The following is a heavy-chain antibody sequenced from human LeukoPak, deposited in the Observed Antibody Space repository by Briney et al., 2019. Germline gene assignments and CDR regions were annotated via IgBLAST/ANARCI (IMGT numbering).Heavy chain of an antibody. CDR2: INPNSGGT. CDR1: GYTFTGYY. Sequence: ASVKVSCKASGYTFTGYYMHWVRQAPGQGLVWMGWINPNSGGTNYAQKFQGRVTMTRDTSISTAYMELSRLRSDDTAVYYCAREGLIAARPDNYYYYMDVWGKGTTVTVSS. V-gene: IGHV1-2*02. J-gene: IGHJ6*03. CDR3: AREGLIAARPDNYYYYMDV. D-gene: IGHD6-6*01.